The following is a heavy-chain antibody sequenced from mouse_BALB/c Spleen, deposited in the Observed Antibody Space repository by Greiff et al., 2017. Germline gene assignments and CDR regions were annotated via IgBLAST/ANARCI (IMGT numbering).Heavy chain of an antibody. D-gene: IGHD2-1*01. CDR2: IWSGGST. J-gene: IGHJ3*01. CDR3: ARPYGNYNWFAY. V-gene: IGHV2-2*02. Sequence: QVQLQQSGPGLVQPSQSLSITCTVSGFSLTSYGVHWVRQSPGKGLEWLGVIWSGGSTDYNAAFISRLSISKDNSKSQVFFKMNSLQANDTAIYYCARPYGNYNWFAYWGQGTLVTVSA. CDR1: GFSLTSYG.